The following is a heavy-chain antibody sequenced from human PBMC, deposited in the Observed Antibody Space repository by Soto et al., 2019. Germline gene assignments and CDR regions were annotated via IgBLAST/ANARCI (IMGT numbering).Heavy chain of an antibody. CDR2: INHSGST. D-gene: IGHD3-3*01. Sequence: SETLSLTCAVYGGSFSGYYWSWIRQPPGKGLEWIGEINHSGSTNYNPSLKSRVTISVDTSKNQFSLKLSSVTAADTAVYYCARGRGPRIFGVVMLYYYGMDVWGQGTTVTVSS. J-gene: IGHJ6*02. CDR1: GGSFSGYY. CDR3: ARGRGPRIFGVVMLYYYGMDV. V-gene: IGHV4-34*01.